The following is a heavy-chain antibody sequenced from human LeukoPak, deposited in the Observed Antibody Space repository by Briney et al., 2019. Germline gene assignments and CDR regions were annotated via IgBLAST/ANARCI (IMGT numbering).Heavy chain of an antibody. CDR2: IWYDGSNK. CDR3: AKQSAGSSQWYSLHFDY. D-gene: IGHD6-13*01. CDR1: GFTFSSYG. J-gene: IGHJ4*02. Sequence: PGGSLRLSCATSGFTFSSYGILWVRQAPGKGLEWVAVIWYDGSNKYYADSVKGRFTISRDQPKNTAYLQMNNVRVEDTAVYYCAKQSAGSSQWYSLHFDYWGQGTLVTVSS. V-gene: IGHV3-33*03.